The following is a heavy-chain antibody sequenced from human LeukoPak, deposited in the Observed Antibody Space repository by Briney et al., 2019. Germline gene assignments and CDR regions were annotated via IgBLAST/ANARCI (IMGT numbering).Heavy chain of an antibody. CDR3: ARLQSAGTEYYYMDV. D-gene: IGHD6-13*01. V-gene: IGHV4-59*08. CDR1: GGSISNYY. J-gene: IGHJ6*03. CDR2: TYYSGRA. Sequence: SETLSLTCAVSGGSISNYYWTWIRQPPGKGLEWIVYTYYSGRAKYNPSLKSRVSISLDTSKTEFSLRLSSVTAADTAVYYCARLQSAGTEYYYMDVWGKGTTVTVSS.